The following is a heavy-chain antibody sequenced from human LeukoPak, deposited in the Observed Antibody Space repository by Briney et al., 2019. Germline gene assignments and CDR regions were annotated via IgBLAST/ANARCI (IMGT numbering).Heavy chain of an antibody. CDR3: ARDAQSGAFSDFDY. J-gene: IGHJ4*02. D-gene: IGHD1-26*01. Sequence: QPGTSLGLSCAASGFTFGNYAIHWVRQVPGEGLEWVAIITHNGGTQYYADSVKGRFTISRDNSQSTVFLQMNSLRPEDTAVYYCARDAQSGAFSDFDYWGQGTLVTVSS. CDR1: GFTFGNYA. V-gene: IGHV3-30-3*01. CDR2: ITHNGGTQ.